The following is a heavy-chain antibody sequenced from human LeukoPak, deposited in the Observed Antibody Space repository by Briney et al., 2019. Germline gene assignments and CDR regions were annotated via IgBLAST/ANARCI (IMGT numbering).Heavy chain of an antibody. CDR1: GGSIIRTDSY. CDR2: IYYSGST. CDR3: ARNRSDCSGGSCSFTGFDY. Sequence: SETLSLTCAVSGGSIIRTDSYWGWIRQSPGKGLEWIGSIYYSGSTHYNPSLKSQLTISVDTSKNEFSLGLRFVTIADTAVYYCARNRSDCSGGSCSFTGFDYWGQGTLVSVSS. J-gene: IGHJ4*02. D-gene: IGHD2-15*01. V-gene: IGHV4-39*01.